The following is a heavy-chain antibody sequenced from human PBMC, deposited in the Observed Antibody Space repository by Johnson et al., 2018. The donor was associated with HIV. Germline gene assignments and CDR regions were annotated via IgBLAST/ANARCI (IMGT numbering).Heavy chain of an antibody. J-gene: IGHJ3*02. Sequence: VQLVESGGGVVRPGGSLRLSCEGSGFSFDDYGISWVRQAPGKGLEWVSGVSWIGGSTGYADSVKGRFTISRDNAKNSLYLQMNSLRTEDTALYYCAKHRGSSPWDAFDIWGQGTMVTVSS. V-gene: IGHV3-20*04. CDR1: GFSFDDYG. CDR3: AKHRGSSPWDAFDI. D-gene: IGHD6-13*01. CDR2: VSWIGGST.